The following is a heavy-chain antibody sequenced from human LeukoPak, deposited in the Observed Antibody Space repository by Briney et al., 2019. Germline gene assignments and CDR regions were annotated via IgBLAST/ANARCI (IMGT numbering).Heavy chain of an antibody. V-gene: IGHV3-30*18. D-gene: IGHD3-22*01. J-gene: IGHJ4*02. Sequence: SGGSLRLSCAASGFTFSSYGMHWVRQAPGKGLEWVAVISYDGSNKYYADSVKGRFTISRDNSKNTLYLQMNSLRAEDAAVYYCAKEGYYDSSGCIDYWGQGTLVTVSS. CDR2: ISYDGSNK. CDR1: GFTFSSYG. CDR3: AKEGYYDSSGCIDY.